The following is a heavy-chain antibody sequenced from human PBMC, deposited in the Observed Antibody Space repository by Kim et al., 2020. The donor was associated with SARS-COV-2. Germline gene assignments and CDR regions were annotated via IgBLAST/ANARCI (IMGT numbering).Heavy chain of an antibody. D-gene: IGHD6-19*01. Sequence: SVKGRFTISRDNAKNSLYLQMNSLRAEDTAVYYCARDPGSSGWFSSWFDPWGQGTLVTVSS. J-gene: IGHJ5*02. V-gene: IGHV3-21*01. CDR3: ARDPGSSGWFSSWFDP.